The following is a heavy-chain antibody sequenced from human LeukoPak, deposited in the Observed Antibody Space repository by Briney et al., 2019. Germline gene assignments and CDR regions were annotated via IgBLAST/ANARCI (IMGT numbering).Heavy chain of an antibody. D-gene: IGHD1-7*01. Sequence: GESLKISCKGLGYSFNYLWIGWVRQMPGEGLEWMGIIYPYDSDTRYGPSLQGQVTISADKSISTAYLQWSSLKASDTAMYYCARRRSGTGDAFDIWGQGTMVTVSS. CDR1: GYSFNYLW. CDR2: IYPYDSDT. CDR3: ARRRSGTGDAFDI. J-gene: IGHJ3*02. V-gene: IGHV5-51*01.